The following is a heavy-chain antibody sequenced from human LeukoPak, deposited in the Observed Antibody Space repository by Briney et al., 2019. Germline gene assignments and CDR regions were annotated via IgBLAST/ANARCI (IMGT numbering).Heavy chain of an antibody. J-gene: IGHJ6*02. CDR2: IYTSGST. D-gene: IGHD1-14*01. V-gene: IGHV4-4*07. Sequence: SETLSLTCTVSGGSISSYYWSWIRQPAGKGLEWIGRIYTSGSTNYNPSLKSRVTMSVDTSKNQFSLKLSSVTAADTAVYYCARDEKSGEPGDYYYGMDVWGQGTTVTVSS. CDR1: GGSISSYY. CDR3: ARDEKSGEPGDYYYGMDV.